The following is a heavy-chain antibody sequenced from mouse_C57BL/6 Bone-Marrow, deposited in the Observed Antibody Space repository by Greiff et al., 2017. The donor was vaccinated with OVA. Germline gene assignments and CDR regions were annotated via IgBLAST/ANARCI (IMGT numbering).Heavy chain of an antibody. D-gene: IGHD1-1*01. V-gene: IGHV1-19*01. CDR3: ARRSLITTVVAPFDY. J-gene: IGHJ2*01. CDR2: INPYNGGT. CDR1: GYTFTDYY. Sequence: VQLQQSGPVLVKPGASVKMSCKASGYTFTDYYMNWVKQSHGKSLEWIGVINPYNGGTSYNQKFKGKATLTVDKSSSTAYMELNSLTSEDSAVYYWARRSLITTVVAPFDYWGQGTTLTVSS.